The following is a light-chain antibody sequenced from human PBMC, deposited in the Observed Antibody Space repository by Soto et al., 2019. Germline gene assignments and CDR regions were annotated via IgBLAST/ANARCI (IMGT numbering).Light chain of an antibody. CDR3: QSYDTGLSGPVV. V-gene: IGLV1-40*01. J-gene: IGLJ2*01. Sequence: QSALTQPPSLSGAPGQNIIISCTGGGSNIGAGFDVHWYQQLPGTAPKLLIYGNTSRPSGVPDRFSGSKSGTSASLVITGLQAEDEADYYCQSYDTGLSGPVVFGGGTKLTVL. CDR2: GNT. CDR1: GSNIGAGFD.